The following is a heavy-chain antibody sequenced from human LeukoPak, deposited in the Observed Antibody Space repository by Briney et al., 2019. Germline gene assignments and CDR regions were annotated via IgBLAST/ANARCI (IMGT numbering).Heavy chain of an antibody. J-gene: IGHJ4*02. CDR3: ARDLSGRKGSFDH. CDR1: GFTFSTYW. Sequence: GGSLRLSCAASGFTFSTYWMHWVRQAPGKGLVWVSQINTDGNSTTYADSVKGRFTVSRDNAKNTLYLQMNSLRAEDTAVYYCARDLSGRKGSFDHWGQGTLVTVSS. CDR2: INTDGNST. V-gene: IGHV3-74*01. D-gene: IGHD3-10*01.